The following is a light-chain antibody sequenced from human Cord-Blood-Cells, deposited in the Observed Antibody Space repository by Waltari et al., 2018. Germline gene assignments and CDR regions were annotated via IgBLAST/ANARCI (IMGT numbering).Light chain of an antibody. V-gene: IGKV1D-16*01. CDR3: QQYNSYPLT. Sequence: DIQMTQSTHSLSASVGDRVTITCRASQGISSWLAWYQQKPEKAPMSLIYAASSLQSGVPSWFGGSGSRTYFTITISILQPEDFASYYCQQYNSYPLTFGQGTKLEIK. CDR1: QGISSW. J-gene: IGKJ2*01. CDR2: AAS.